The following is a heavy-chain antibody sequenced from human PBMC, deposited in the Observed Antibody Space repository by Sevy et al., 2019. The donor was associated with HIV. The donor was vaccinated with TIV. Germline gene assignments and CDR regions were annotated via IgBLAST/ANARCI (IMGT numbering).Heavy chain of an antibody. CDR1: GFTFSSYS. J-gene: IGHJ3*02. V-gene: IGHV3-48*02. D-gene: IGHD3-22*01. Sequence: GGSLRLSCAASGFTFSSYSMNWVRQAPGKGLEWVSYISSSSSTIYYADSVKGRFTISRENAKNSLYLQMNSLRDEDTAVYYCARGEPYYYDSSGYYHDAFDIWGQGTMVTVSS. CDR2: ISSSSSTI. CDR3: ARGEPYYYDSSGYYHDAFDI.